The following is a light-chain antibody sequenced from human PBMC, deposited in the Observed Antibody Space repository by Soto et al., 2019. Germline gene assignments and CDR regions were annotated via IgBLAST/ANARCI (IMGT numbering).Light chain of an antibody. V-gene: IGKV3-20*01. CDR3: QQYGSSIT. CDR1: QSVTNNN. J-gene: IGKJ5*01. CDR2: AAS. Sequence: EIVLTQPPGTLSLSPGERVTLSRRASQSVTNNNLAWYQQKPGQAPRLLIHAASTRAVGIPDRFSGSGSGTDFTLTISRLEPEDFAVYYCQQYGSSITFGQGTRLEI.